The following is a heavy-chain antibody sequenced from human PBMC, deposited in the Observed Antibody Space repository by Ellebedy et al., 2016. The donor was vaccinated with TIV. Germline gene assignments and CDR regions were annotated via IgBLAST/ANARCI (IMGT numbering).Heavy chain of an antibody. Sequence: SETLSLTXTVSGGYLRSHYWSWIRQPPGKGLEWIGYIYYSGSTHYNPSLKSRVNISVDTSKNQFSLKLSSVTAADTAVYYCARSLAASDKVTYYFGMDVWGQGTTVTVSS. CDR2: IYYSGST. CDR1: GGYLRSHY. D-gene: IGHD6-13*01. V-gene: IGHV4-59*11. J-gene: IGHJ6*02. CDR3: ARSLAASDKVTYYFGMDV.